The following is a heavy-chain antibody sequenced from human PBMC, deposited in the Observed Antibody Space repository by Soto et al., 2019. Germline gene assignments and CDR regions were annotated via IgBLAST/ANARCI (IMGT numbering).Heavy chain of an antibody. CDR1: GGSISSYY. V-gene: IGHV4-59*01. CDR3: ARAPTYCSSTSCYFNAFDI. D-gene: IGHD2-2*01. J-gene: IGHJ3*02. CDR2: IYYSGST. Sequence: PSETLSLTCTVSGGSISSYYWSWIRQPPGKGLEWIGYIYYSGSTNYNPSLKSRVTISVDTSKNQFSLKLSSVTAADTAVYYCARAPTYCSSTSCYFNAFDIWGQGTMVTVSS.